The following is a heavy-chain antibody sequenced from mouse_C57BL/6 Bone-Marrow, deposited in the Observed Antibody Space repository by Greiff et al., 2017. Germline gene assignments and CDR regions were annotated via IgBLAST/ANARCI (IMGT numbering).Heavy chain of an antibody. CDR1: GYTFTNYW. D-gene: IGHD2-12*01. V-gene: IGHV1-63*01. Sequence: QVQLQQSGAELVRPGTSVKMSCKASGYTFTNYWIGWAKQRPGHGLEWIGDIYPGGGYTNYNEKFKGKATLTADKSSSTAYMQFSSLTSEDSAIYYCSRWGSYTWFAYWGQGTLVTVSA. CDR2: IYPGGGYT. J-gene: IGHJ3*01. CDR3: SRWGSYTWFAY.